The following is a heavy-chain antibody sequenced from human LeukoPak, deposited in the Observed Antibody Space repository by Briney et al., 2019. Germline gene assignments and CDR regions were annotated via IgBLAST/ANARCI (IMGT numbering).Heavy chain of an antibody. V-gene: IGHV4-30-2*01. CDR3: ARNNSNYGLDV. D-gene: IGHD1/OR15-1a*01. CDR2: ISNSVST. CDR1: GDSVSSADYS. Sequence: SEALSLTCAVSGDSVSSADYSWSWIRRPPGKGLEWVGQISNSVSTYYNPSLKTRTTISLDRSKKQFPLKLTSMTAADTAVYYCARNNSNYGLDVWGPGTTVTASS. J-gene: IGHJ6*02.